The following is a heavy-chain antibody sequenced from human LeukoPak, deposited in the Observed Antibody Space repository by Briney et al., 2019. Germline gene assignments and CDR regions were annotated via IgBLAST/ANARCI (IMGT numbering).Heavy chain of an antibody. J-gene: IGHJ4*02. CDR3: GRGILWGGGSLDY. CDR2: ISYDGSNK. D-gene: IGHD2-15*01. V-gene: IGHV3-30*04. CDR1: GFTFSSYA. Sequence: GGSLRLSCAASGFTFSSYAMHWVRQAPGKGLEWVAVISYDGSNKYYADSVKGRFTISRDNSKNTLYLQMNSLRAEDTAVYYWGRGILWGGGSLDYWGQGTLATVSS.